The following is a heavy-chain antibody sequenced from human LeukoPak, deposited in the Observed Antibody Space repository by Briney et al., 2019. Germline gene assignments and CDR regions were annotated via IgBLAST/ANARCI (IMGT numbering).Heavy chain of an antibody. D-gene: IGHD6-13*01. Sequence: GGPLRLSCAASGFTFDDYAMHWVRQAPGKGLEWVSGISWNSGYTGYADSLKGRFTNSRDNARNSLYLQMNSLRAEDTALYYCAKDIRSSWYVAGMDVWGQGTLVTVSS. CDR1: GFTFDDYA. J-gene: IGHJ4*02. V-gene: IGHV3-9*01. CDR2: ISWNSGYT. CDR3: AKDIRSSWYVAGMDV.